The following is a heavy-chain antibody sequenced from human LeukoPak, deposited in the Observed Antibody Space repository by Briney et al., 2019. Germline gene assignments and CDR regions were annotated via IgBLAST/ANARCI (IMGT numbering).Heavy chain of an antibody. CDR2: IYWDDDK. CDR3: AHSVTPVIDYDYVWGSYRYDYFDY. V-gene: IGHV2-5*02. J-gene: IGHJ4*02. D-gene: IGHD3-16*02. CDR1: GFSLSTSGMG. Sequence: SGPTLVNPTQTLTLTCTFSGFSLSTSGMGVGWIRQPPGKALEWLALIYWDDDKRYSPSLKSRLTITKDTSKNQVVLTMTNMDPVDTATYYCAHSVTPVIDYDYVWGSYRYDYFDYWGQGTLVTVSS.